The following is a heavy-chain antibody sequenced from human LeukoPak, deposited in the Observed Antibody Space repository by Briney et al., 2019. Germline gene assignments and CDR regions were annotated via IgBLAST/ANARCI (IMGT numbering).Heavy chain of an antibody. CDR2: NYHSGST. CDR1: GYSISSGYY. Sequence: SETVSLTCTVSGYSISSGYYWGWIRQPPGKGLEWIGSNYHSGSTYYNPSLKTRVTISVDTSKNQFSLKLSSVTAADTAVYYCARDRGPGVGATGYYFHYWGQGTLVTVSS. V-gene: IGHV4-38-2*02. D-gene: IGHD1-26*01. J-gene: IGHJ4*02. CDR3: ARDRGPGVGATGYYFHY.